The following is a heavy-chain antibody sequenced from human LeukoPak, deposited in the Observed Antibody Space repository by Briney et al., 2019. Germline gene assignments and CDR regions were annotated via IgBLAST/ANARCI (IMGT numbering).Heavy chain of an antibody. CDR3: ARDYDILTGQSDYYYYYGMDV. J-gene: IGHJ6*02. V-gene: IGHV7-4-1*02. CDR2: INTNTGNS. Sequence: ASVKVSCKASGYTFTSYAMNWVRQAPGQGLEWMGWINTNTGNSTYAQGFTGRFVFSLDTSVSTAYLQISSLKAEDTAVYYCARDYDILTGQSDYYYYYGMDVWGQGTTVTVSS. CDR1: GYTFTSYA. D-gene: IGHD3-9*01.